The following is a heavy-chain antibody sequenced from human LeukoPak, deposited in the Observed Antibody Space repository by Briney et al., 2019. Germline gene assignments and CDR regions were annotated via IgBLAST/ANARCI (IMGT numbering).Heavy chain of an antibody. CDR3: ARRNYGDYVDAFDI. V-gene: IGHV5-51*01. CDR1: GYSFTSYW. CDR2: IYPGDSDT. J-gene: IGHJ3*02. D-gene: IGHD4-17*01. Sequence: PGESLKISCKGSGYSFTSYWIGWVRQLPGKGLEWMGIIYPGDSDTRYSPSFQGQVTLSADKSISTAYLQWSSLKASDTAIYYCARRNYGDYVDAFDIWGQGTMVTVSS.